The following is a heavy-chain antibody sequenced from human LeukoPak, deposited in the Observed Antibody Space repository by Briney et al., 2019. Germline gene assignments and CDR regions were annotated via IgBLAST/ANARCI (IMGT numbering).Heavy chain of an antibody. Sequence: GGSLRLSCAASGFTFSTYGMHWVRQAPGKGLEWVAVIWYDGSNKYYADSVKGRFTISRDNSKNTLYLQMNSLRAEDTAVYYCARGRRYCSSTSCSRGYYYYYGMDVWGQGTTVTVSS. CDR2: IWYDGSNK. CDR3: ARGRRYCSSTSCSRGYYYYYGMDV. D-gene: IGHD2-2*01. J-gene: IGHJ6*02. V-gene: IGHV3-33*01. CDR1: GFTFSTYG.